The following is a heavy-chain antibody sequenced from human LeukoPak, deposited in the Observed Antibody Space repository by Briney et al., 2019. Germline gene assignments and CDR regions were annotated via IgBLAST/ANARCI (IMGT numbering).Heavy chain of an antibody. J-gene: IGHJ6*03. D-gene: IGHD2-15*01. CDR3: ARSARGGMDV. Sequence: PSHTLSLTRTVSGGSISSGSYYWSWIQQPAGKGLQWIGRIYTSGSTNYNPSLKSRVTISVDTSKNQFSLKLSAVTAADTAVYYCARSARGGMDVWGKGTTVTVSS. CDR1: GGSISSGSYY. CDR2: IYTSGST. V-gene: IGHV4-61*02.